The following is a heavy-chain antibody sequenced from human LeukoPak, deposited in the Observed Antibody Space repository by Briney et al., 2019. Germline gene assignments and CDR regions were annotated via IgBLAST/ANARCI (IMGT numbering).Heavy chain of an antibody. CDR1: RFTLSNYA. V-gene: IGHV3-23*01. CDR2: ISGGSDFI. Sequence: GGSLRLSCAASRFTLSNYAVNWVRQAPGKGLQWVSAISGGSDFIYYAESVKGRFTISRDNSKGTVYLQMNSLRVEDTAIYYCARAAGSSFSRSRFDYGGPGTLVTASS. J-gene: IGHJ4*02. CDR3: ARAAGSSFSRSRFDY. D-gene: IGHD6-19*01.